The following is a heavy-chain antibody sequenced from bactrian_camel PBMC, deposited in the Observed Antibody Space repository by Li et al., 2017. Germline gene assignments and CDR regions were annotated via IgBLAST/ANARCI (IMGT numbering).Heavy chain of an antibody. V-gene: IGHV3S40*01. CDR1: RYTVC. Sequence: VQLVVSGGGSVQTGGSLRLSCEASRYTVCMGWFRQAPGQEREGVARIATGSGNTYYADSVKGRFTISQDNAKNAAYLQMNSLKPEDTGVYTCVAETWVGYCPDFFTYWGQGTQVTVS. J-gene: IGHJ4*01. CDR2: IATGSGNT. CDR3: VAETWVGYCPDFFTY. D-gene: IGHD3*01.